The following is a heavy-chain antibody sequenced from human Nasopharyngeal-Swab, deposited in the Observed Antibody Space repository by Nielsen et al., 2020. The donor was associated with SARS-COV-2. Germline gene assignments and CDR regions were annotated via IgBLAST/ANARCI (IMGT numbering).Heavy chain of an antibody. CDR2: VYPGDSDT. CDR1: GYTFSKFW. CDR3: ARAPSGISLPYYFDY. J-gene: IGHJ4*02. V-gene: IGHV5-51*01. D-gene: IGHD1-14*01. Sequence: GSLRLSCEGSGYTFSKFWIGWVRQMPDKGLVWMGIVYPGDSDTKYSPSFRGQVTISADRSIGTAYLQWSSLEASDTAIYYCARAPSGISLPYYFDYWGQGTLVTVSS.